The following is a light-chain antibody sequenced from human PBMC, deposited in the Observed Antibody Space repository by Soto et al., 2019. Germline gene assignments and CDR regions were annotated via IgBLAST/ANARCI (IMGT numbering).Light chain of an antibody. CDR3: SSYTTSTTVV. CDR1: SSDVGCYNF. J-gene: IGLJ1*01. V-gene: IGLV2-14*03. CDR2: EVS. Sequence: QSVLTQPASVFGSPGQSITFSCTGTSSDVGCYNFVSSYQQHPGKAPKLMIYEVSSRPSGVSNRFSGSKSGNTASLTISGLQPEDEADYYCSSYTTSTTVVFGTGTKVTVL.